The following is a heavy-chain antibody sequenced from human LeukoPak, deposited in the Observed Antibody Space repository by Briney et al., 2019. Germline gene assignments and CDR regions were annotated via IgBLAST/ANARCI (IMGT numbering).Heavy chain of an antibody. CDR1: GFPFSSYE. V-gene: IGHV3-48*03. CDR3: ARAHPPDY. J-gene: IGHJ4*02. Sequence: GGSLRLSCSASGFPFSSYEMNWVRQAPGKGLEWLSYISSSGGTKYYPESVKGRFSISRDNAKNSLYLQMNSLSVEDTAVYYCARAHPPDYWGQGTLVTVSS. CDR2: ISSSGGTK.